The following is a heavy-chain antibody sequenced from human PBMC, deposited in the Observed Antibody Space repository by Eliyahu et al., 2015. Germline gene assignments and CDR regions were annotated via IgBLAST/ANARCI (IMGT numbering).Heavy chain of an antibody. V-gene: IGHV2-5*04. CDR1: GFSLSTKDVN. D-gene: IGHD7-27*01. CDR3: ARDLNWVLDY. J-gene: IGHJ4*02. CDR2: IRWNGXE. Sequence: QITLKESGPTLVKPTQTLMLTCTFSGFSLSTKDVNVAWIRQPPGKALEWLALIRWNGXEHYSPSLKSRLTITKDTSKNQVVLTLTNMDPVDTGTYFCARDLNWVLDYWGQGILVTVSS.